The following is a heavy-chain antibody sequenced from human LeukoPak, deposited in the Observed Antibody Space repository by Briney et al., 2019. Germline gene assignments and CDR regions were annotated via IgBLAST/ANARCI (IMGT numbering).Heavy chain of an antibody. CDR2: INSDGSST. Sequence: GGSLRLSCVASGFTFSSHWMHWVRQVPGKGLMWVSRINSDGSSTSYADSVKGRFTISRDNAKNTLYLQMNSLRAEDTAVYYCARVRYCTNGVCYTNFDYWGQGTLVTVSS. J-gene: IGHJ4*02. V-gene: IGHV3-74*01. CDR3: ARVRYCTNGVCYTNFDY. CDR1: GFTFSSHW. D-gene: IGHD2-8*01.